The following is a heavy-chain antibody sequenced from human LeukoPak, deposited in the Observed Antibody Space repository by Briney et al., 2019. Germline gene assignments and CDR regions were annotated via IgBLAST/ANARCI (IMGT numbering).Heavy chain of an antibody. V-gene: IGHV3-23*01. CDR1: GFTFSNFA. CDR3: ASSPDY. CDR2: IRGSSDST. J-gene: IGHJ4*02. Sequence: PGGSLRLSCAASGFTFSNFAMNWVRQAPGKGLEWVSAIRGSSDSTYYADSVTGRFTISRDNSKDTLYLQMNSLRAEDTAVYYCASSPDYWGQGTLVTVSS.